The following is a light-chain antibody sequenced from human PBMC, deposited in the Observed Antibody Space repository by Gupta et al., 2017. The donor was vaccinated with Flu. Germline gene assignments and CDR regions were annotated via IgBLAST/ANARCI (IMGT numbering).Light chain of an antibody. V-gene: IGLV2-14*01. CDR1: TIDVGGYDY. J-gene: IGLJ3*02. CDR2: EVS. Sequence: SALTHPASVSGSPGQSITISCTGTTIDVGGYDYVSWFQQHPGKAPKLMIYEVSNRPSGVSSRFSGSKSGNAASLTISGRQAEDEADYYCSSVTSTNTWVFGGGTKLTVL. CDR3: SSVTSTNTWV.